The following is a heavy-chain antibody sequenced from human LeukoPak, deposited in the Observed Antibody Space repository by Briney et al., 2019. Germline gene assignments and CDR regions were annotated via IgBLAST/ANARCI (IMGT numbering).Heavy chain of an antibody. CDR1: VFTFRNHG. D-gene: IGHD5-24*01. Sequence: GGSLRLSCAASVFTFRNHGMHWIRQAPGKGLEWVAIIWYDGSNKYYADSLNGRFTFSRDNSKNTLYLQMDSLRDDDTAVYYCVRDRGALQYFDYWGQGTLVTVSS. CDR2: IWYDGSNK. J-gene: IGHJ4*02. V-gene: IGHV3-33*01. CDR3: VRDRGALQYFDY.